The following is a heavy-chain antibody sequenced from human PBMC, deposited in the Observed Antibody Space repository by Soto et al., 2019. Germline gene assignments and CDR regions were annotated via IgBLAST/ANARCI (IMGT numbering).Heavy chain of an antibody. CDR1: GGSISSYY. D-gene: IGHD6-13*01. Sequence: PSETLSLTCTVSGGSISSYYWSWIRQPPGKGLEWIGYIYYSGSTNYNPSLKSRVTISVDTSKNQFSLKLSSVTAADTAVYYCAREKAAAGTSGTHNWFDPCGQGTLVTVSS. J-gene: IGHJ5*02. CDR2: IYYSGST. V-gene: IGHV4-59*01. CDR3: AREKAAAGTSGTHNWFDP.